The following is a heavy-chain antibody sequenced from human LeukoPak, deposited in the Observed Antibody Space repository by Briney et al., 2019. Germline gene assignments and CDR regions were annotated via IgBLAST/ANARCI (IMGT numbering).Heavy chain of an antibody. V-gene: IGHV3-23*01. CDR3: AKSRGVMIVVVITHTFDY. Sequence: GGSLRLSCAASGFTFSSYAMSWVRQAPGKGLEWVSAISVSGGSTYYADSVKGRFTISRDNSKNTLYLQMNSLRAEDTAVYYCAKSRGVMIVVVITHTFDYWGQGTLVTVSS. CDR1: GFTFSSYA. J-gene: IGHJ4*02. CDR2: ISVSGGST. D-gene: IGHD3-22*01.